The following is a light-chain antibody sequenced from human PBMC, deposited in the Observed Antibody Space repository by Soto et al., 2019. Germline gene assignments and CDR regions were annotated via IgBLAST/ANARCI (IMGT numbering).Light chain of an antibody. CDR1: QNVVYKSKNKNY. CDR2: WAY. V-gene: IGKV4-1*01. CDR3: QQYHTTPFT. Sequence: DIVMTQSPDSLGASLGELATISCKSSQNVVYKSKNKNYLAWYQQKPGQPPKLLIYWAYTRESGVTDRFSGSGSGTDFTLTINGLQAEDVAVYFCQQYHTTPFTFGPGTQVDIK. J-gene: IGKJ3*01.